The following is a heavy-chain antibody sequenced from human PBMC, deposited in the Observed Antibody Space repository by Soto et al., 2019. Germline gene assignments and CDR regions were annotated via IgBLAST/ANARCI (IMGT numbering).Heavy chain of an antibody. CDR2: ITSSGDKT. J-gene: IGHJ4*02. CDR1: GFSFFTYA. V-gene: IGHV3-23*01. Sequence: GGSLRLSCAASGFSFFTYAMTWVRQAPGKGLEWVSTITSSGDKTYYADSVKGRFIISRDNSKNMLYLQMNSLRVEDTALYYCARDCASTSCSVWRDWGQGTLVTVSS. CDR3: ARDCASTSCSVWRD. D-gene: IGHD2-2*01.